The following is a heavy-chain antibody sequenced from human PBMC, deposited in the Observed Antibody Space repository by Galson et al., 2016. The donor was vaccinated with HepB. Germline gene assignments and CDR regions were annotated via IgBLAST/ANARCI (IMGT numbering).Heavy chain of an antibody. Sequence: SLRLSCAASGFTFSRYNMNWVRQDPGVGLEWVSSISTSSSYTYYADSVKGRFTISRDNAKNSLYLQMDSLRADEPAVYYCARGPLAPYDYLWGRNRPPAGDAFDIWGQGTMVTVSS. J-gene: IGHJ3*02. CDR2: ISTSSSYT. V-gene: IGHV3-21*01. CDR1: GFTFSRYN. D-gene: IGHD3-16*02. CDR3: ARGPLAPYDYLWGRNRPPAGDAFDI.